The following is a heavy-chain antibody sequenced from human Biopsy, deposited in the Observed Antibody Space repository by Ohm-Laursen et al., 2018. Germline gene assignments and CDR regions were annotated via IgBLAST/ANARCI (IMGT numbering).Heavy chain of an antibody. CDR3: ARDLPSSYYYAMDV. CDR1: GDSISSYY. Sequence: SETLSLTCTVSGDSISSYYWSWIRQPAGKGLEWIGHTYKGGNTNHNPSLKSRVSMSVDTSKNQLSLTLRSVTAADTAVYYCARDLPSSYYYAMDVWGQGTTVTVSS. V-gene: IGHV4-4*07. CDR2: TYKGGNT. J-gene: IGHJ6*02.